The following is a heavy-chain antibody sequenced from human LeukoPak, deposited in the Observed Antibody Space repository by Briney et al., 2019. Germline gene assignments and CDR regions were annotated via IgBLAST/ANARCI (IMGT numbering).Heavy chain of an antibody. CDR1: GFTFDDYA. CDR2: ITWNRDNI. D-gene: IGHD6-25*01. V-gene: IGHV3-9*01. Sequence: GGSLRLSCKVSGFTFDDYAMHWVRHTPGKGLEWVSGITWNRDNIGYGDSVKGRFTISRDNAKKSLYLQMDSLRVEDTAVYYCAREGSGWNNCFDPWGQGTLVTVSS. CDR3: AREGSGWNNCFDP. J-gene: IGHJ5*02.